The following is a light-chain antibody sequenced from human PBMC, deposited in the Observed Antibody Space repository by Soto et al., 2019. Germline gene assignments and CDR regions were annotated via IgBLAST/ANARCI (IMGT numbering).Light chain of an antibody. CDR2: KAS. V-gene: IGKV1-5*03. J-gene: IGKJ1*01. CDR3: QHYNSYSEA. Sequence: DIQMTQSPSTLSSSVGGIVTVTCRPSQNISTWLAWYQQKSGKAPKLLIYKASTLKSGVPSRFSGSGSGTEFTLTISSLQPDDFATYYCQHYNSYSEAFGQGTKVDI. CDR1: QNISTW.